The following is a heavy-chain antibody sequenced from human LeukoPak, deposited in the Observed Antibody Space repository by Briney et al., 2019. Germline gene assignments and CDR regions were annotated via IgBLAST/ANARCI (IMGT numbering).Heavy chain of an antibody. D-gene: IGHD6-13*01. J-gene: IGHJ6*03. CDR3: ARRDRAAAGYYYSYYYMGV. Sequence: GGSLRLSCAASGFTFGNYWMSWVRQAPGKGLEGVAYINQDGSETYYVDSVKGRFTIFRANAKNSLYLQMNSLTAEDTAVYYCARRDRAAAGYYYSYYYMGVSGKGTTVTVSS. CDR2: INQDGSET. CDR1: GFTFGNYW. V-gene: IGHV3-7*01.